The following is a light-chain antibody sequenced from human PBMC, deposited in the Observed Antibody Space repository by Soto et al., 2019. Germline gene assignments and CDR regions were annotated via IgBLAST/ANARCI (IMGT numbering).Light chain of an antibody. CDR1: QSVSSSY. V-gene: IGKV3D-20*02. CDR2: DAS. CDR3: QQYNNWWT. J-gene: IGKJ1*01. Sequence: EVMLTQSPGTLSLYKGERASLSCRASQSVSSSYLAWYQQIPGQAPRLLINDASRRATGIPDRFSGSGSGTDFTLTISSLQSEDFAVYYCQQYNNWWTFGQGTKVDIK.